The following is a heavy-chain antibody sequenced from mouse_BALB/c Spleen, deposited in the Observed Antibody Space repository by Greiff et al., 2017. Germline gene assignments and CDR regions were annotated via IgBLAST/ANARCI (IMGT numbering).Heavy chain of an antibody. J-gene: IGHJ1*01. CDR3: ARSYYRYDGWYFDV. V-gene: IGHV1-20*02. CDR2: INPYNGDT. D-gene: IGHD2-14*01. CDR1: GYSFTGYF. Sequence: EVQGVESGPELVKPGASVKISCKASGYSFTGYFMNWVMQSHGKSLEWIGRINPYNGDTFYNQKFKGKATLTVDKSSSTAHMELRSLASEDSAVYYCARSYYRYDGWYFDVWGAGTTVTVSS.